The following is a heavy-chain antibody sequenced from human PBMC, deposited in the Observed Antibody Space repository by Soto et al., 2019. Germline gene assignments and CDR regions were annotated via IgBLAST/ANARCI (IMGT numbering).Heavy chain of an antibody. Sequence: PGGSLRLSCVASGFTFSSYAMSWVRQAPGKGLEWVSAISGSGGSTYYTDSVKGRFTISRDNPKNTLFLHMNSLRAEDTAVYYCANGLPGSYLFDYWGQGTLVTVSS. D-gene: IGHD1-26*01. CDR3: ANGLPGSYLFDY. CDR2: ISGSGGST. V-gene: IGHV3-23*01. CDR1: GFTFSSYA. J-gene: IGHJ4*02.